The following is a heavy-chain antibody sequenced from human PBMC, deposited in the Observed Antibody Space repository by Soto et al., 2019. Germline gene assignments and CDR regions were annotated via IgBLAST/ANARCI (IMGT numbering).Heavy chain of an antibody. V-gene: IGHV1-69*01. J-gene: IGHJ4*02. CDR2: IIPIFGTA. Sequence: QVQLVQSGAEVRKPGSSVKVSCKASGGTFSRHAISWVRQAPGQGLEWMVGIIPIFGTANHAQKFQGRVTIIGDESTSTVYMELSSLRSEDTAMYYCARGWGYDSNDYYYAYWGQGTLVIVSS. D-gene: IGHD3-22*01. CDR1: GGTFSRHA. CDR3: ARGWGYDSNDYYYAY.